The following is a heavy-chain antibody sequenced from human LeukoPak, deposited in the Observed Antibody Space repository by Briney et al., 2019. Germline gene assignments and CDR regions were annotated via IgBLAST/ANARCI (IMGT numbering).Heavy chain of an antibody. V-gene: IGHV5-51*01. D-gene: IGHD6-19*01. Sequence: ASVKVSCKASGYTFTNYWIGWVRQMPGKGLEWMGIIYPGDSDTTYSPSFQGQVTISADKSISTAYLQWSSLKASDTAIYYCARQVEGWLRPFDYWGQGALVTVSS. CDR3: ARQVEGWLRPFDY. J-gene: IGHJ4*02. CDR2: IYPGDSDT. CDR1: GYTFTNYW.